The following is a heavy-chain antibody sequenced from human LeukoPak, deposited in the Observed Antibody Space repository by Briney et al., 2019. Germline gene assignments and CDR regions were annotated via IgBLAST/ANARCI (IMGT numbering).Heavy chain of an antibody. CDR1: GGSISSYY. V-gene: IGHV4-4*07. CDR2: IYTSGST. D-gene: IGHD2-2*01. J-gene: IGHJ5*02. Sequence: PSETLSLTCTVSGGSISSYYWRWIRQPAGKGLEWIGRIYTSGSTNYNPSLKSRVTMSVDTSKNQFSLKLSSVTAADTAVYYCAREGCSSTSCYAGGVWFDPWAQGTLVTVSS. CDR3: AREGCSSTSCYAGGVWFDP.